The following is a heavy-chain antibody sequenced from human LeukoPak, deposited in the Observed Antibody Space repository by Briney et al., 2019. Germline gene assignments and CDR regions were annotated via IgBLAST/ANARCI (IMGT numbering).Heavy chain of an antibody. CDR3: ARDRELLWFGELSPLFDY. V-gene: IGHV1-18*01. J-gene: IGHJ4*02. CDR2: ISAYNGNT. D-gene: IGHD3-10*01. CDR1: GYTFTSYG. Sequence: ASGKVSYKASGYTFTSYGISWVRQAPGQGLEWMGWISAYNGNTNYAQKLQGRVTMTTDTSTSTAYMELRSLRSDDTAVYYCARDRELLWFGELSPLFDYWGQGTLVTVSS.